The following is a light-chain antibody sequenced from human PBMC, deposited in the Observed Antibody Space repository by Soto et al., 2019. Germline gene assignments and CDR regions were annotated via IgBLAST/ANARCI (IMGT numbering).Light chain of an antibody. CDR2: DAS. Sequence: EIVLSQSPGTLSLSPGERATLSCRASQRVSASYLAWYQQEPGQSPRLLIYDASSRATGIPDRFSGNGSGTDFTLTINSLEPEDFAVYFCQQYGGSPPGYVFGQGTKLEIK. J-gene: IGKJ2*01. CDR3: QQYGGSPPGYV. CDR1: QRVSASY. V-gene: IGKV3-20*01.